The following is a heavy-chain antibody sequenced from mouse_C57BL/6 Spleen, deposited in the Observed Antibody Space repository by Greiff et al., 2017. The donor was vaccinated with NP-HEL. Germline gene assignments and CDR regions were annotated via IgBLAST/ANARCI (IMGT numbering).Heavy chain of an antibody. V-gene: IGHV5-6*01. CDR2: ISSGGSYT. D-gene: IGHD1-1*01. J-gene: IGHJ4*01. Sequence: EVKLMESGGDLVKPGGSLKLSCAASGFTFSSYGMSWVRQTPDKRLEWVATISSGGSYTYYPDSVKGRFPISRANAKNTLYLQMSSLKSEDTAMYYCARHVYYGSKGAMDYWGQGTSVTVSS. CDR1: GFTFSSYG. CDR3: ARHVYYGSKGAMDY.